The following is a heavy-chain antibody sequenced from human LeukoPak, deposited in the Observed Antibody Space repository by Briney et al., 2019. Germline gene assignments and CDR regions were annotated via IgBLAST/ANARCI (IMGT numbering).Heavy chain of an antibody. Sequence: SETLSLTCTVSGGSINSYFWSWIRQHPGKGLEWIGYIYYSGSTYYNPSLKSRVTISVDTSKNQFSLKLSSVTAADTAVYYCARDPARGWLQFHYYYYGMDVWGQGTTVTVSS. V-gene: IGHV4-59*06. CDR3: ARDPARGWLQFHYYYYGMDV. D-gene: IGHD5-24*01. CDR1: GGSINSYF. CDR2: IYYSGST. J-gene: IGHJ6*02.